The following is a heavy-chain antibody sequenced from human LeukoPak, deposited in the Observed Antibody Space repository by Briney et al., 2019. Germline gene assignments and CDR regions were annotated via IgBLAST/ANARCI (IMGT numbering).Heavy chain of an antibody. Sequence: GGSLRLSCAASGFTFSSYAMSWVRQAPGKGLEWVSAISGSGGSTYYADFVKDRFTISRDNSKNTLYLQMNILRAEDTAVYYCAKDADCSGGSCYPNFDYWYQGTLVTVSS. D-gene: IGHD2-15*01. CDR3: AKDADCSGGSCYPNFDY. V-gene: IGHV3-23*01. CDR1: GFTFSSYA. CDR2: ISGSGGST. J-gene: IGHJ4*02.